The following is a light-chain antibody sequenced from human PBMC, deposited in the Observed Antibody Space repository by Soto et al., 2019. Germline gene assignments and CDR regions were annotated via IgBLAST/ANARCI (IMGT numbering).Light chain of an antibody. J-gene: IGKJ2*01. CDR1: QDIGKY. CDR2: VAS. V-gene: IGKV1-33*01. Sequence: DIQMTQSPSSLSASVGDRVTITCQASQDIGKYLNWYQQKPGKAPKLLIYVASNLQTGVPPRFSGGGSESDFSFTISSLQPEDIATYYCQQYDSLPHTFGQGTKLEIK. CDR3: QQYDSLPHT.